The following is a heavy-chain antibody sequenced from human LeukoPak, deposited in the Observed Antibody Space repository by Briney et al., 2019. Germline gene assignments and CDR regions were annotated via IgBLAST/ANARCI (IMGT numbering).Heavy chain of an antibody. D-gene: IGHD3-10*01. CDR3: ARVSYYYGSGSYRPTAVYYFDY. CDR1: GFTFSSYW. V-gene: IGHV3-74*01. CDR2: INSDGSST. Sequence: PGGSLRLSCAASGFTFSSYWMHWVRQAPGKGLVWVSRINSDGSSTSYADSVKGRFTISRDNAKNTLYLQMNSLRAEDTAVYYCARVSYYYGSGSYRPTAVYYFDYWGRGTLVTVSS. J-gene: IGHJ4*02.